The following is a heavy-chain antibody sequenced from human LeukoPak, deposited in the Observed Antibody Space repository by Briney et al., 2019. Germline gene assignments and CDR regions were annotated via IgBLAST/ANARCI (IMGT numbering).Heavy chain of an antibody. CDR3: ARSPYCTNGVCYNRGYYYFDY. Sequence: GGSLRLSCAASGFTFSSYAMHWVRQAPGKGLEYVSAISSNGGSTYYANSMKGRFTISRDNSKNTLYLQMGSLRAEDMAVYYCARSPYCTNGVCYNRGYYYFDYWGQGTLVTVSP. CDR1: GFTFSSYA. CDR2: ISSNGGST. D-gene: IGHD2-8*01. J-gene: IGHJ4*02. V-gene: IGHV3-64*01.